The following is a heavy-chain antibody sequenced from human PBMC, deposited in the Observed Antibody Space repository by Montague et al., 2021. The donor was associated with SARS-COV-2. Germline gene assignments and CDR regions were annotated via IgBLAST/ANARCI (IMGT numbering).Heavy chain of an antibody. J-gene: IGHJ6*02. D-gene: IGHD4-11*01. CDR3: AVNSNYYYYYGMDV. V-gene: IGHV4-30-2*01. Sequence: TLSLTCTVSGGSISSGGYSWSWIRQPPGKGLEWIGYIYHSGSTYYNPSLKSRVTISVDRSKNQFSLKLSSVTAADTAVYYCAVNSNYYYYYGMDVWGQGTTVTVSS. CDR1: GGSISSGGYS. CDR2: IYHSGST.